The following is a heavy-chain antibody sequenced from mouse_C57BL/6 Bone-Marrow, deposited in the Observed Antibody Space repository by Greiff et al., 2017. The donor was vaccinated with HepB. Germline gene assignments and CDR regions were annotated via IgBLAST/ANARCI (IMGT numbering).Heavy chain of an antibody. CDR2: IDPSDSYT. V-gene: IGHV1-69*01. Sequence: QVQLQQPGAELVMPGASVKLSCKASGYTFTSYWMHWVKQRPGQGLEWIGEIDPSDSYTNYNQKFKGKSTLTVDKSSSTAYMQLSSLTSEDSAVYYCARLNWVYFDYWGQGTTLTVSS. CDR1: GYTFTSYW. CDR3: ARLNWVYFDY. J-gene: IGHJ2*01. D-gene: IGHD4-1*01.